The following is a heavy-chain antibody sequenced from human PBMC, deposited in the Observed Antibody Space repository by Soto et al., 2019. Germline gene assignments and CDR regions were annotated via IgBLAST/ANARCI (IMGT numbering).Heavy chain of an antibody. CDR2: IYYNAIT. J-gene: IGHJ5*02. CDR1: GDSVSSVAYY. V-gene: IGHV4-61*08. CDR3: ARANIAAAGAIFDP. Sequence: QVKLQESGPGLVKPSETLSLTCTVSGDSVSSVAYYWSWVRQPPGKGLVWIGYIYYNAITNYNASLKSRVTILVDTSTSEIFLTLISVTAADTAVYYCARANIAAAGAIFDPWGQGVLVTVSA. D-gene: IGHD6-13*01.